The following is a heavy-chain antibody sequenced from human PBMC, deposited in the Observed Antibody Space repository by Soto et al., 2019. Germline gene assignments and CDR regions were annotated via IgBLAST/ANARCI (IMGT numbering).Heavy chain of an antibody. V-gene: IGHV3-7*03. Sequence: ESGGGLVQPGGSLRLSCAASGFTFNDFWMNWVRQAPGKGLEWVARVNQDGNEKYYVDSLKGRFTISRDNAKNSIYLQMDSLRVEDTAVYYCARRGIGVAGIFDYWGQGALVTVSS. J-gene: IGHJ4*02. CDR1: GFTFNDFW. CDR3: ARRGIGVAGIFDY. D-gene: IGHD6-19*01. CDR2: VNQDGNEK.